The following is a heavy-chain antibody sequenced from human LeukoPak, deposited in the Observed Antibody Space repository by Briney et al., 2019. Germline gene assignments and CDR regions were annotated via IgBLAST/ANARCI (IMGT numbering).Heavy chain of an antibody. CDR3: ARVSALYYYYGMDV. Sequence: ASVKVSCKASGYTFTGYYMHWVRQAPGQGLEWTGWINPNSGGTNYAQKFQGRVTMTRDTSISTAYMELSRLRSDDTAVYYCARVSALYYYYGMDVWGQGTTVTVSS. CDR2: INPNSGGT. CDR1: GYTFTGYY. V-gene: IGHV1-2*02. J-gene: IGHJ6*02.